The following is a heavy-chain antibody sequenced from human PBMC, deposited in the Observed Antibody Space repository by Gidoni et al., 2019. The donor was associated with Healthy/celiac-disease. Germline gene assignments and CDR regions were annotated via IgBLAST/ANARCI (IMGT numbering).Heavy chain of an antibody. CDR2: ISGSGVRT. J-gene: IGHJ4*02. V-gene: IGHV3-23*01. Sequence: EVQLLESGGVLVQPGGSLRLSYAASGSTFSSYAMSWVRQAPGKGLECVSAISGSGVRTYYADSVKGRFTISRDNFKNTLYLQMNSLRAEDTAVYYCAKGPEATVTIFDYWGQGTLVTVSS. CDR3: AKGPEATVTIFDY. D-gene: IGHD4-17*01. CDR1: GSTFSSYA.